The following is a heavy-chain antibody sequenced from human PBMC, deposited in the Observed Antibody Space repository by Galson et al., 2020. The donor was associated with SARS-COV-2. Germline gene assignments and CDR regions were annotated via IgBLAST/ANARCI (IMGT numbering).Heavy chain of an antibody. CDR1: GFTFSNYG. J-gene: IGHJ3*02. D-gene: IGHD6-13*01. CDR2: ISYDGNNK. CDR3: AKVAPRDTAAVIRFDALDI. V-gene: IGHV3-30*18. Sequence: GGSLRLSCAASGFTFSNYGMHWVRQAPGKGLEWVAVISYDGNNKYYAASVRGRFTISRDNSKNTLYLQMNSLRAEDTALFYCAKVAPRDTAAVIRFDALDIWGQGTMVTVSA.